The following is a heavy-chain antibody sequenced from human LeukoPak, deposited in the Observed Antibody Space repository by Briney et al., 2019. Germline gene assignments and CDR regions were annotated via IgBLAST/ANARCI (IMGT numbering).Heavy chain of an antibody. Sequence: PGRSLRLSCAASGFTFSSYAMHWVRQAPGKGLEWVAVISYDGSNKYYADSVKGRFTISRDNSKNTLYLQMNSLRAEDTAVYYCARDPGIVGATDWFDPWGQGTLVTVS. D-gene: IGHD1-26*01. CDR1: GFTFSSYA. J-gene: IGHJ5*02. CDR2: ISYDGSNK. V-gene: IGHV3-30-3*01. CDR3: ARDPGIVGATDWFDP.